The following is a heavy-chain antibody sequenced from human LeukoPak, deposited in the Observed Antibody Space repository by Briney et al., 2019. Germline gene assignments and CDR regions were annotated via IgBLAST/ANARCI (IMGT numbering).Heavy chain of an antibody. V-gene: IGHV1-69-2*01. CDR3: ARDHDYAEYFQH. CDR2: VDPEDGET. CDR1: GYTFTDYY. D-gene: IGHD4-17*01. J-gene: IGHJ1*01. Sequence: ATVKISCKVSGYTFTDYYMHWVQQAPAKGLEWMGLVDPEDGETIYAEKFQGRVTITADTSTDTAYMELSSLRSEDTAVYYCARDHDYAEYFQHWGQGTLVTVSS.